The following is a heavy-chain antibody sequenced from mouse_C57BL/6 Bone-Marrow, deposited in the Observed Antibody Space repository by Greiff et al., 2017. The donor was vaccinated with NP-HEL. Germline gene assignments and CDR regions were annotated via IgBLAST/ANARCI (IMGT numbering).Heavy chain of an antibody. CDR3: ARKGNYDGYYVDY. V-gene: IGHV1-50*01. CDR2: IDPSDSYT. D-gene: IGHD2-3*01. CDR1: GYTFTSYW. Sequence: QVQLQQPGAELVKPGASVKLSCKASGYTFTSYWMQWVKQRPGQGLEWIGEIDPSDSYTNYNQKFKGKATLTVDTSSSTAYMQLSSLTSEDSAVYYCARKGNYDGYYVDYWGQGTTLTVSS. J-gene: IGHJ2*01.